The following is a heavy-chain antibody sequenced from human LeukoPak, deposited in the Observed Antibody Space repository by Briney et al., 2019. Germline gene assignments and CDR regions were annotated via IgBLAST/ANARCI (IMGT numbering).Heavy chain of an antibody. CDR3: ARGRWYEAFDS. CDR2: ISFDGSNK. Sequence: PGGSLRLSCAASGFTVSINYMSWVRQAPGKGLEWVAIISFDGSNKYYTDSLKGRFTISRDNSKKTLYLQMNNLRAEDTAVYYCARGRWYEAFDSWGQGTMVTVSS. V-gene: IGHV3-30-3*01. CDR1: GFTVSINY. J-gene: IGHJ3*02. D-gene: IGHD6-13*01.